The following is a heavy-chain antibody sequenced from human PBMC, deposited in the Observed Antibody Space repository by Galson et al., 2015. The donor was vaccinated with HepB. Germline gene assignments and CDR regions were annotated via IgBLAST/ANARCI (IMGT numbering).Heavy chain of an antibody. D-gene: IGHD6-13*01. CDR2: VVVGSDNT. Sequence: SVKVSCKASGFTFTSSTMQWVRQARGQRLEWIGWVVVGSDNTNYAHNFQERVTITRDMSTSTAYMELSSLRSEDTAVYYCAASTHSSSWYSLFYDYAMDVWGQGTTVTVSS. CDR3: AASTHSSSWYSLFYDYAMDV. J-gene: IGHJ6*02. CDR1: GFTFTSST. V-gene: IGHV1-58*02.